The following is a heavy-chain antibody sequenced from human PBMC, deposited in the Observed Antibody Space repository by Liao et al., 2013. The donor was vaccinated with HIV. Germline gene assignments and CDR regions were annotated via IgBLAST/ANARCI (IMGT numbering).Heavy chain of an antibody. J-gene: IGHJ4*02. CDR2: INHSGST. Sequence: QVQLQQWGAGLLKPSETLSLTCAVYGGSFSGYYWSWIRQPPGKGLEWIGEINHSGSTNYNPSLKSRVTISVDTSKNQFSLKLSSVTAADTAVYYCARGSNWGSYFDYWGLGTLVAVSP. D-gene: IGHD7-27*01. CDR1: GGSFSGYY. CDR3: ARGSNWGSYFDY. V-gene: IGHV4-34*01.